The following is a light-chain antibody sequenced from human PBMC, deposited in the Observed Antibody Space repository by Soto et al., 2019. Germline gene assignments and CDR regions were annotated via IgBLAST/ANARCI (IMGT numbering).Light chain of an antibody. J-gene: IGLJ3*02. CDR2: GNT. V-gene: IGLV2-8*01. CDR3: AAWDDSLNGWV. Sequence: QSALTQPPSASGSPGQSVIISCAGSSSDIGAYDYVSWFQQHPGKAPKLLIYGNTQRPSGVPDRFFGSKSDTSVSLAISGLLSEDESDYYCAAWDDSLNGWVFGGGTKLTVL. CDR1: SSDIGAYDY.